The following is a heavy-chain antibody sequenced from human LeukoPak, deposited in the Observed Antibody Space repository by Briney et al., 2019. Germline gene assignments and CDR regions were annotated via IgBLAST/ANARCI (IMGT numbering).Heavy chain of an antibody. D-gene: IGHD2-2*01. Sequence: SETLSLTCTVSGYSISSGYYWGWIRQPPGKGLEWIGSIYHSGSTYYNPSLKSRVTISVDTSKNQFSLKLSSVTAADAAVYYCARVEWAVVSGSFDYWGQGTLVTVSS. CDR1: GYSISSGYY. J-gene: IGHJ4*02. CDR2: IYHSGST. V-gene: IGHV4-38-2*02. CDR3: ARVEWAVVSGSFDY.